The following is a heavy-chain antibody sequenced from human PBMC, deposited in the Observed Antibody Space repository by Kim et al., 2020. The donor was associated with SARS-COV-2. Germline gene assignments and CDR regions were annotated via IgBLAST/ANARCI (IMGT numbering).Heavy chain of an antibody. J-gene: IGHJ4*02. CDR1: GFTFSNYA. D-gene: IGHD1-26*01. Sequence: GGSLRLSCAASGFTFSNYAMHWVRQAPGKGLEFVSGISGKGGTTKYANSVKGRFTISRDNSRNTLYLQMGSLRAEDMAVYYCARDWWERDESWGPLGFWGQGALVTVSS. V-gene: IGHV3-64*01. CDR2: ISGKGGTT. CDR3: ARDWWERDESWGPLGF.